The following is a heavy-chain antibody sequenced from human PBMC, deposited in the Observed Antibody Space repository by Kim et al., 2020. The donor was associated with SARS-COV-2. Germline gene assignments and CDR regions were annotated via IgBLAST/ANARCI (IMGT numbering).Heavy chain of an antibody. V-gene: IGHV4-34*01. J-gene: IGHJ6*01. Sequence: SETLSLTCAVYGGSFSGYYWSWIRQPPGKGLEWIGEINHSGSTNYNPSLKSRVTISVDTSKNQFSLKLSSVTAADTAVYYCSRGEIFGVVTKQAGMDVWG. CDR1: GGSFSGYY. CDR2: INHSGST. CDR3: SRGEIFGVVTKQAGMDV. D-gene: IGHD3-3*01.